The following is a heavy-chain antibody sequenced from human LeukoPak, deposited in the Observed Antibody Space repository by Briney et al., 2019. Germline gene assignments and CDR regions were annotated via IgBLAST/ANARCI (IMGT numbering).Heavy chain of an antibody. D-gene: IGHD4-17*01. CDR1: GFTFSRYR. J-gene: IGHJ4*02. V-gene: IGHV3-21*01. CDR3: ARDRGHGDDGEVY. Sequence: PGGSLRLSCAASGFTFSRYRMNWVRQAPGKGLEWVSSISSSSSYIYYADSVKGRFTISRDNAKNSLYLQMNSLRAEDTAVYYCARDRGHGDDGEVYWGQGTLVTVSS. CDR2: ISSSSSYI.